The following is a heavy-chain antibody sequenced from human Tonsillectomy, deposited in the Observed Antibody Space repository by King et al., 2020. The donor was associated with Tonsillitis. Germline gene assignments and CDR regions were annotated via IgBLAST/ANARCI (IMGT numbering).Heavy chain of an antibody. J-gene: IGHJ4*02. CDR1: GGSISSHY. V-gene: IGHV4-59*11. D-gene: IGHD5-12*01. Sequence: QLQESGPGLVKPSETLSLTCTVSGGSISSHYWSWIRQPPGKGLEWIGYIYYSGSTNYNASLKSRVTISVDTSKSQFSLKLSSVTAADTAMYYCASTRYSGYDFDYWGQGTLVTVSS. CDR3: ASTRYSGYDFDY. CDR2: IYYSGST.